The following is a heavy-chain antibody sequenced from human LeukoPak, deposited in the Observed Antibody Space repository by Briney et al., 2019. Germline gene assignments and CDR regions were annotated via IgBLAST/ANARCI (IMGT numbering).Heavy chain of an antibody. J-gene: IGHJ4*02. CDR3: AKDRRLYDYGSGSYFDY. CDR2: ISFDGSNK. Sequence: GSLSLSCAASGFTFSSYGLHWVRQAPGKGLEWLAVISFDGSNKYYADSVKGRFTISRDNSKNTLYLQMNILRAEDTAVYYCAKDRRLYDYGSGSYFDYWGQGTLVTVSS. D-gene: IGHD3-10*01. CDR1: GFTFSSYG. V-gene: IGHV3-30*18.